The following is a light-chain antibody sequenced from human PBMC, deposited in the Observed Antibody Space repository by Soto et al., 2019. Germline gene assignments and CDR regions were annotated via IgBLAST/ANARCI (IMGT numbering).Light chain of an antibody. J-gene: IGLJ3*02. CDR2: ETS. Sequence: QAVVTQEPSLTVSPGGTVTLTCGSSTGDVTSTHFPYWFQQKPGQAPRTLIYETSNRHPWTPARFSGSLLGGKAALTISGAQPEDEDDYYCLFSYGGPRVFGGGTKLTVL. V-gene: IGLV7-46*01. CDR3: LFSYGGPRV. CDR1: TGDVTSTHF.